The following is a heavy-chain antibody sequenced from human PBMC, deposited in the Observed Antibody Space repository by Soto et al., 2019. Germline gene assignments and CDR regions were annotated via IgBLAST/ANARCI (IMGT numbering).Heavy chain of an antibody. Sequence: PGESLKISCKGSGYSFTRYWIGWVRQMPVTGLEWMGIIYPGDSDTRYSPSFQGQVTISADKSISTAYLQWGSLKASDTAMYYCARGPPLYYDFWSGDDPHAVLDFHFEHWGQGTRANVPS. CDR3: ARGPPLYYDFWSGDDPHAVLDFHFEH. V-gene: IGHV5-51*01. CDR1: GYSFTRYW. CDR2: IYPGDSDT. J-gene: IGHJ4*02. D-gene: IGHD3-3*01.